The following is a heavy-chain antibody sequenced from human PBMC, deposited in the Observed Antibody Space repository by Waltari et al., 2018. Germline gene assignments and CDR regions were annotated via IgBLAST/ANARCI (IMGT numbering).Heavy chain of an antibody. CDR1: GFTFSSYG. D-gene: IGHD3-3*02. V-gene: IGHV3-30*18. CDR2: ISYDGSNK. J-gene: IGHJ6*02. Sequence: QVQLVESGGGVVQPGRSLRLTCAASGFTFSSYGMPWVRQAPGKGLEWVAVISYDGSNKYEADSVKGRFTISTDNSKNTLYLQMNSLRAEDTAVYYCAKGIRKGTNSQNYYYGMDVWGQGTTVTVSS. CDR3: AKGIRKGTNSQNYYYGMDV.